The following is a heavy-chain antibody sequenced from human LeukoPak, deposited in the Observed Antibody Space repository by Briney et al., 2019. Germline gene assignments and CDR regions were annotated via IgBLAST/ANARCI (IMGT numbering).Heavy chain of an antibody. CDR3: ARVHYDSSGHRPFDY. J-gene: IGHJ4*02. D-gene: IGHD3-22*01. Sequence: SETLSLTCAVYGGSFSGYYWSWIRQPPGKGLKWFGEIIHSGSTDYNPSLKSRVTISVDTSKNQFSLKLSSVTAADTAVYYCARVHYDSSGHRPFDYWGQGTLVTVSS. CDR2: IIHSGST. V-gene: IGHV4-34*12. CDR1: GGSFSGYY.